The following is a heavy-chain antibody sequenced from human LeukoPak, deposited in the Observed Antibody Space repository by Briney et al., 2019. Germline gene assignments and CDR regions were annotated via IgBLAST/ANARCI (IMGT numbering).Heavy chain of an antibody. V-gene: IGHV3-11*01. J-gene: IGHJ5*02. D-gene: IGHD1-26*01. Sequence: PGGSLRLSCAPSSGFTFSDYYRTWIRQAPGKGLEWISYISSSGSSIYYADSVKGRFTISRDNAKNSLYLQMNSLRAEDTAVYYCARGADAGGYNWFDPWGQGTLVTVSS. CDR2: ISSSGSSI. CDR3: ARGADAGGYNWFDP. CDR1: SGFTFSDYY.